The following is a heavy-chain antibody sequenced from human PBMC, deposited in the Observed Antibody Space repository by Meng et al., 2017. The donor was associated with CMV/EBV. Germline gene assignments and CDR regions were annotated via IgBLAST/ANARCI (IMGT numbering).Heavy chain of an antibody. CDR1: GDSVSSNSAA. V-gene: IGHV6-1*01. Sequence: SQTLSLTCAISGDSVSSNSAAWHWIRQSPSRGLEWLGRTYYRSKWYNDYAVSVKSRITINPDTSKNQFSLQLNSVTPEDTAVYYCARDFRAVPVLRFLEWSSYGMDVWGQGTTVTVSS. CDR3: ARDFRAVPVLRFLEWSSYGMDV. CDR2: TYYRSKWYN. D-gene: IGHD3-3*01. J-gene: IGHJ6*02.